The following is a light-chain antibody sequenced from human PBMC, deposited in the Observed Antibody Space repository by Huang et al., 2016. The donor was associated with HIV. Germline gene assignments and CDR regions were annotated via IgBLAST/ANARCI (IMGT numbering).Light chain of an antibody. CDR3: QQYGSSPLT. CDR2: GAS. Sequence: EIVLTQSPGTLSLSPGERATLSCRASQSVSDSSLAWYQQRPGQAPRLLIYGASSRATGMPDRFSGSGSGTDFTLTTSRLEPEDFALYYCQQYGSSPLTFGGGTKVEIK. CDR1: QSVSDSS. V-gene: IGKV3-20*01. J-gene: IGKJ4*01.